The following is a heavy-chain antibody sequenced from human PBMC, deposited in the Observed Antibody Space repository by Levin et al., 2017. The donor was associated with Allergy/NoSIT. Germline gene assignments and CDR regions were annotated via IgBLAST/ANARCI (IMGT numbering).Heavy chain of an antibody. CDR2: ISWNSGSI. Sequence: SLKISCAASGFTFDDYAMHWVRQAPGKGLEWVSGISWNSGSIGYADSVKGRFTISRDNAKNSLYLQMNSLRAEDTALYYCAKALSSWHNYYFDYWGQGTLVTVSS. CDR3: AKALSSWHNYYFDY. CDR1: GFTFDDYA. V-gene: IGHV3-9*01. J-gene: IGHJ4*02. D-gene: IGHD6-13*01.